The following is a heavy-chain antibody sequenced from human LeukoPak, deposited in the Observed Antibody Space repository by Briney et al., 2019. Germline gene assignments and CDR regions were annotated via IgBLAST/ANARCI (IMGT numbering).Heavy chain of an antibody. CDR2: IYYSGST. Sequence: SETLSLTCTVSGGSISSYYWSWIRQPPGKGLEWIGYIYYSGSTNYNPSLKSRVTISVDTSKNQFSLKLSSVTAADTAAYYCARLPDYYYGMDVWGQGTTVTVSS. CDR1: GGSISSYY. J-gene: IGHJ6*02. CDR3: ARLPDYYYGMDV. V-gene: IGHV4-59*08.